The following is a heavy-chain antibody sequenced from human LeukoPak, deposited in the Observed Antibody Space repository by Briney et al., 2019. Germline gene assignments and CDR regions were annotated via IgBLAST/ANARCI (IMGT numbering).Heavy chain of an antibody. D-gene: IGHD3-3*01. CDR2: INPNSGGT. CDR3: ARDAEYYDFWSGYFYYYYIDV. CDR1: GYTFTGYY. Sequence: ASVKVSCKASGYTFTGYYMHWVRQAPGQGLEWMGRINPNSGGTNYAQKFQGRVTMTMDTSISTAYMELSRLRSDDTAVYYCARDAEYYDFWSGYFYYYYIDVWGKGTTVTVSS. V-gene: IGHV1-2*06. J-gene: IGHJ6*03.